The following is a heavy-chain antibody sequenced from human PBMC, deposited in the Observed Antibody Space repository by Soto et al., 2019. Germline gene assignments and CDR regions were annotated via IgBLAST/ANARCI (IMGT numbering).Heavy chain of an antibody. D-gene: IGHD3-10*01. CDR3: AKEFLRFGESLERYFDY. V-gene: IGHV3-23*01. J-gene: IGHJ4*02. Sequence: GGSLRLSCVASGFTFRTYARSWVRQAPGKGLEWVSAISGSGRSTYYADSVKGRFTIPRDNSKNTLYLQLNFLRVEDTAVYYCAKEFLRFGESLERYFDYWGQGALVTAPQ. CDR1: GFTFRTYA. CDR2: ISGSGRST.